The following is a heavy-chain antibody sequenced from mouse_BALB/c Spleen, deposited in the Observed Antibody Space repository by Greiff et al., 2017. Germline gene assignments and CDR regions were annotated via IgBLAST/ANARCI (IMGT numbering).Heavy chain of an antibody. V-gene: IGHV1-77*01. CDR1: GYTFTDYV. CDR3: ARGVWLRRFAY. D-gene: IGHD2-2*01. Sequence: QVQLKESGPELVKPGASVKMSCKASGYTFTDYVISWVKQRTGQGLEWIGEIYPGSGSTYYNEKFKGKATLTADKSSNTAYMQLSSLTSEDSAVYFCARGVWLRRFAYWGQGTLVTVSA. CDR2: IYPGSGST. J-gene: IGHJ3*01.